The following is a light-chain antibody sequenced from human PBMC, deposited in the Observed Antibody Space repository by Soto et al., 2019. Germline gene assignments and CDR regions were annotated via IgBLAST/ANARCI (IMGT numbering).Light chain of an antibody. J-gene: IGLJ3*02. V-gene: IGLV1-47*02. CDR1: ISSIGSSY. CDR3: AAWDDSLNGWV. CDR2: NNN. Sequence: VLTQPPSASGTPGQRVTISCSGSISSIGSSYVYWYQQLPGTAPKLLIHNNNQRPSGVPDRFSGSKSGTSASLAISGLRSEDEADYYCAAWDDSLNGWVFGGGTKLTVL.